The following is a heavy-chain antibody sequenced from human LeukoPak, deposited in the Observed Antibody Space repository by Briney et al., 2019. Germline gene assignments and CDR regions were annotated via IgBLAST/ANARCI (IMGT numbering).Heavy chain of an antibody. CDR2: ISAYNGNT. CDR3: ARVITMVRGVIINWFDP. CDR1: GYTFTSYG. J-gene: IGHJ5*02. V-gene: IGHV1-18*01. Sequence: AASVKVSCKASGYTFTSYGISWVRQAPGQGLEWMGWISAYNGNTNYAQKLQGRVTMTTDTSTSTAYMELRSLRSDDTAVYYCARVITMVRGVIINWFDPWGQGTLVTVSS. D-gene: IGHD3-10*01.